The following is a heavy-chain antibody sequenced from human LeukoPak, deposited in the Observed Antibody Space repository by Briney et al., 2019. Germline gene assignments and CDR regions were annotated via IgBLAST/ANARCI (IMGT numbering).Heavy chain of an antibody. CDR3: AGGYSRSSNDY. CDR1: GFTFSSYS. V-gene: IGHV3-21*01. D-gene: IGHD6-6*01. J-gene: IGHJ4*02. Sequence: GGSLRLSCAASGFTFSSYSFNWVRQAPGKGLEWVSSISSSRNDIYYADSVKGRFTISRDNAKSSLYLQMNSLRAEDTAVYYCAGGYSRSSNDYWGQGTLVTVSS. CDR2: ISSSRNDI.